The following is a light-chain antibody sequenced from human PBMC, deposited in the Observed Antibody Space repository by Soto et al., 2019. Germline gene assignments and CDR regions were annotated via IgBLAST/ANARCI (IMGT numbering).Light chain of an antibody. V-gene: IGKV1-13*02. CDR2: DAS. J-gene: IGKJ1*01. CDR1: QGISSA. Sequence: AIQLTQSPSSLSASVGVRVTITCRASQGISSALAWFQQRPGKPPKLLIYDASSLESGVPSRFGGSGSGTDFTLTISSLQPEDFATYYCQQFNTYPLTFGQGTKVEIK. CDR3: QQFNTYPLT.